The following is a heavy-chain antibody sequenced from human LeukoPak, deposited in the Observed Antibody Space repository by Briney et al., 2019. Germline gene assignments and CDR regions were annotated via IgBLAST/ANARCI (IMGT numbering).Heavy chain of an antibody. Sequence: GGSLRLSCAASGFTFSDAWMSWVRQSPGKGLEWVGRIKSKAAGGTTDYATPVKGRFSISRDDSKNTLYLQMNSLKPEDTAVYYCSTDYVGHYWGQGTVVTVSS. J-gene: IGHJ4*02. D-gene: IGHD3-16*01. V-gene: IGHV3-15*01. CDR2: IKSKAAGGTT. CDR3: STDYVGHY. CDR1: GFTFSDAW.